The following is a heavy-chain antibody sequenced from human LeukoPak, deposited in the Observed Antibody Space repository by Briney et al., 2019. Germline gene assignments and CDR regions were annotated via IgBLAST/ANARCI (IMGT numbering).Heavy chain of an antibody. D-gene: IGHD3-10*01. V-gene: IGHV4-34*01. CDR3: ARRPLVYYGSGSYYNSMFDY. J-gene: IGHJ4*02. Sequence: SETLSLTCAVYGGSFSGYYWGWIRQPPGKGLEWIGEINHSGSTNYNPSLKSRVTISVDTSKNQFSLKLSSVTAADTAVYYCARRPLVYYGSGSYYNSMFDYWGQGTLVTVSS. CDR2: INHSGST. CDR1: GGSFSGYY.